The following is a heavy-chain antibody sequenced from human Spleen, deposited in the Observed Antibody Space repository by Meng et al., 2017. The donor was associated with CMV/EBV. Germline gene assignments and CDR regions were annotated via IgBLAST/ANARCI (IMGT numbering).Heavy chain of an antibody. CDR1: GYTFIDYY. J-gene: IGHJ5*02. V-gene: IGHV1-2*06. CDR3: ARGDYYDSSGYCHP. D-gene: IGHD3-22*01. Sequence: QVQVVQSGAEVKKPGASVKVSCKASGYTFIDYYMHWVRQAPGQGLEWMGRINPKSGGTKYAQNFEDRVTMTRDTSITTAYMELNRLTSDDTAVYYCARGDYYDSSGYCHPWGQGTLVTVSS. CDR2: INPKSGGT.